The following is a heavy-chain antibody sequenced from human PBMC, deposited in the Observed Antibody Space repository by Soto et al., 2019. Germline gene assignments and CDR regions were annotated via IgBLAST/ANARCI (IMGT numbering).Heavy chain of an antibody. CDR3: ARVVAGYEGGFDY. V-gene: IGHV4-4*02. CDR1: SGSISSSNW. J-gene: IGHJ4*02. CDR2: IYHSGST. Sequence: QVQLQESGPGLVKPSGTLSLTCAVSSGSISSSNWWSWVRQPPGKGLEWIGEIYHSGSTNYNPSLQSRVTISVDKSKNQFSLKLSSVTAADTAVYYCARVVAGYEGGFDYWGQGTLVTVSS. D-gene: IGHD6-19*01.